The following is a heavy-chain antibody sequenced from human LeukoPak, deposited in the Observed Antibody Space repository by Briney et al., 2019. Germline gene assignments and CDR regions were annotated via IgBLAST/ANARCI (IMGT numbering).Heavy chain of an antibody. CDR2: ISYDGSNK. Sequence: PGGSLRLSCAASGFTFSSYAMRWVRQAPGKGLEWVAVISYDGSNKYYADSVKGRFTISRDNSKNTLYLQMNSLRAEDTAVYYCARALPGDPLSYWGQGTLVTVSS. CDR3: ARALPGDPLSY. D-gene: IGHD3-10*01. V-gene: IGHV3-30-3*01. CDR1: GFTFSSYA. J-gene: IGHJ4*02.